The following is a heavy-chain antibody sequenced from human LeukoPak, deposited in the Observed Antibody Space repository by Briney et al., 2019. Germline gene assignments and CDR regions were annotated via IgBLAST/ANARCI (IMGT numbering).Heavy chain of an antibody. Sequence: GGSLRLSCAASGFTFSSYAMSWVRQATGKGLEWVSAISGSGGSTYYGDSVKGRFTISRDNSKNTLYLQMNSLRAEDTAVYYCAKMIVLRYFDWLGHFDLWGRGTLVTVSS. J-gene: IGHJ2*01. D-gene: IGHD3-9*01. V-gene: IGHV3-23*01. CDR3: AKMIVLRYFDWLGHFDL. CDR1: GFTFSSYA. CDR2: ISGSGGST.